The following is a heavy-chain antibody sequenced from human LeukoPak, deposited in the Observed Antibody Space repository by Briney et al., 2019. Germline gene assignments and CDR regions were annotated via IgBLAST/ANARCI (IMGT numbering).Heavy chain of an antibody. Sequence: ASVKVSCKASGYTFTAYYMHWVRQAPGQALEWMGRINPKSGDTNYAQKFQDRVTMTRDTSMSTAYMEISRLRYDDTAVYYCGRGIQSFDPWGQGTLVTVSS. CDR3: GRGIQSFDP. CDR1: GYTFTAYY. CDR2: INPKSGDT. V-gene: IGHV1-2*06. J-gene: IGHJ5*02.